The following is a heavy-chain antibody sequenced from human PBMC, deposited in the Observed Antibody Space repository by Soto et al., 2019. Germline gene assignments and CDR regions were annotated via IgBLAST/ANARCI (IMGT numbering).Heavy chain of an antibody. V-gene: IGHV1-69*12. CDR2: IIPIFGTA. J-gene: IGHJ6*02. Sequence: QVQLVQSGAEVKKPGSSVKVSCKASGGTFSSYAISWVRQSPGQGLEWMGGIIPIFGTADYAQKFQGRVTITADESTSTAYMELSSLRSKDTAVYYCASIRANTYYYGMDVWGQGTTVTVSS. CDR3: ASIRANTYYYGMDV. CDR1: GGTFSSYA. D-gene: IGHD3-10*01.